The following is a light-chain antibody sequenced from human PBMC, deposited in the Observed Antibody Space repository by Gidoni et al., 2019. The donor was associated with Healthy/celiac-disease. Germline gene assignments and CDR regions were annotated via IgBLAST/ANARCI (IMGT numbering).Light chain of an antibody. CDR3: QQSYSTPRIKMWT. V-gene: IGKV1-39*01. CDR2: AAS. CDR1: QSISSY. Sequence: DIQMTQSPSSLSASVGDRVTITCRASQSISSYLNWYQQKPGKAPKLLIYAASSLQSGVPSRFSGSGSGTDFTLTISSLQPEDFATYYCQQSYSTPRIKMWTFGQGTKVEIK. J-gene: IGKJ1*01.